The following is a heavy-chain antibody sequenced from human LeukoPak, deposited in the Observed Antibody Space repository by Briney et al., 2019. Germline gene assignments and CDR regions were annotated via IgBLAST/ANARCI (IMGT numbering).Heavy chain of an antibody. D-gene: IGHD2-15*01. Sequence: GGSLRLSCAASGFTFSDYYMSWIRQAPGKGLEWVSYISNSGSTTYYAASVKGRFTIPRDNAKNSLYLQMNSLRAEDTAVYYCARVGCSGGSCYIPTDYWGQGTLVTVSS. J-gene: IGHJ4*02. CDR2: ISNSGSTT. V-gene: IGHV3-11*01. CDR3: ARVGCSGGSCYIPTDY. CDR1: GFTFSDYY.